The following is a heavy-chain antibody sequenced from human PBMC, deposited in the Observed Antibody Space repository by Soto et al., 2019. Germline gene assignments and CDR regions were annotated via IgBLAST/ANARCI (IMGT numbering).Heavy chain of an antibody. V-gene: IGHV4-31*03. CDR3: ARGAYDILTGTPNWFDP. Sequence: ASETLSLTCTVSGGSISSGGYYWSWIRQHPGKGLEWIGYIYYSGSTYYNPSLKSRVTISVDTSKNQFSLKLSSVTAADTAVYYCARGAYDILTGTPNWFDPWGQGTLVTVSS. D-gene: IGHD3-9*01. J-gene: IGHJ5*02. CDR1: GGSISSGGYY. CDR2: IYYSGST.